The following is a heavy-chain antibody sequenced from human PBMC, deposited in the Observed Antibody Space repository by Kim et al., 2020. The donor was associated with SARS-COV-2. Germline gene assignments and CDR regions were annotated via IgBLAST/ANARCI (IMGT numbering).Heavy chain of an antibody. V-gene: IGHV3-66*01. D-gene: IGHD3-22*01. CDR2: IYSGGST. J-gene: IGHJ4*02. CDR3: ARLEGYYDSSGYLN. CDR1: GFTVSSNY. Sequence: GGSLRLSCAASGFTVSSNYMSWVRQAPGKGLEWVSVIYSGGSTYYADSVKGRFTISRDNSKNTLYLQMNSLRAEDTAVYYCARLEGYYDSSGYLNWGQGTLVTVSS.